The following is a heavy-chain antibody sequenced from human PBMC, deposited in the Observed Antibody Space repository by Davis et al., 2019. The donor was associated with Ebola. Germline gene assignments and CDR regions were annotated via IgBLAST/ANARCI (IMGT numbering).Heavy chain of an antibody. CDR1: GGSFSGYY. CDR2: INHSGST. V-gene: IGHV4-34*01. Sequence: MPSETLSLTCAVYGGSFSGYYWSWIRQPPGKGLEWIGDINHSGSTNYNPSLKSRVTISVDTSPNQFSLKLRSVTAADTAVYYCAGGYNFDHWGLGTLVTVSS. CDR3: AGGYNFDH. J-gene: IGHJ4*01. D-gene: IGHD6-25*01.